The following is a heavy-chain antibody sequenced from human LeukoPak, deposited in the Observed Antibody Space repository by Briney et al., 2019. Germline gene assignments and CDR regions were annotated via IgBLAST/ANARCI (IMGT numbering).Heavy chain of an antibody. CDR3: AKTRGSGPFDY. J-gene: IGHJ4*02. CDR1: GFTFSSYA. D-gene: IGHD3-10*01. Sequence: GGSLRLSCAASGFTFSSYAMSWVRQAPGKGLEWVSAISGSGGSTYYADSVKGRFTISRDNSKNTLYMQMNNLRAEDTPVYYCAKTRGSGPFDYWGQGTLVTVSS. CDR2: ISGSGGST. V-gene: IGHV3-23*01.